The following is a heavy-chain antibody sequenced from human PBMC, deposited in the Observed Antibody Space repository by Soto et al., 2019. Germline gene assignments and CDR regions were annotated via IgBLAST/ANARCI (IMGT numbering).Heavy chain of an antibody. CDR1: CYTFARNS. CDR3: ARGEMAPIKGNAFEM. V-gene: IGHV1-46*01. J-gene: IGHJ3*02. CDR2: INPSGGST. Sequence: ASVKVSCKASCYTFARNSISWVRQAPGQGLEWMGIINPSGGSTSYAQKFQGRVTMTRDTSTSTVYMELSSLRSEDTAVYYCARGEMAPIKGNAFEMWGQGTMVTVSS. D-gene: IGHD5-12*01.